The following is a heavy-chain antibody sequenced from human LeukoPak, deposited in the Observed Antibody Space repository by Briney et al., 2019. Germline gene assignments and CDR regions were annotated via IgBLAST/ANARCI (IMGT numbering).Heavy chain of an antibody. J-gene: IGHJ4*02. CDR1: GGSLSGYY. Sequence: SETLSLTCGVYGGSLSGYYWSWIRQPPGKGLEWIGEINHSGSTNYNPSLKSRVTISVDTSKNQFSLKLSSVTAADTAVYYCARGIHNWGRGYYFDYWGQGTLVTVSS. CDR3: ARGIHNWGRGYYFDY. CDR2: INHSGST. D-gene: IGHD7-27*01. V-gene: IGHV4-34*01.